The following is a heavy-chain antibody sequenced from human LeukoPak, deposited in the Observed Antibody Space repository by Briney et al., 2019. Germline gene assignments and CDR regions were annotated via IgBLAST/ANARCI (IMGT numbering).Heavy chain of an antibody. V-gene: IGHV1-69*06. CDR1: GGTFSNYT. J-gene: IGHJ6*03. Sequence: GASVKVSCEASGGTFSNYTISWVRQAPGQGLEWMGGIIPMFGTTKYAQKYQGRVTITADKSTSTAYMEVRSLRSEDTANYYCARVFERQIREPNYNSYMDVWGKGTTVSVYS. D-gene: IGHD1-26*01. CDR2: IIPMFGTT. CDR3: ARVFERQIREPNYNSYMDV.